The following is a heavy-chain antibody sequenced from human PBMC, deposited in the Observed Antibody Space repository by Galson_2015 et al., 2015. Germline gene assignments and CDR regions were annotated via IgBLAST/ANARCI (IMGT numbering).Heavy chain of an antibody. V-gene: IGHV1-18*01. CDR3: ARDFEVGYCSSTSCYGNYYYYGMDV. CDR1: GYTFTSYG. CDR2: ISAYNGNT. J-gene: IGHJ6*02. D-gene: IGHD2-2*03. Sequence: SVKVSCKASGYTFTSYGISWVRQAPGQGLEWMGWISAYNGNTNYAQKLQGRVTMTTDTSTSTAYMELRSLRSDDTAVYYCARDFEVGYCSSTSCYGNYYYYGMDVWGQGTTVTVSS.